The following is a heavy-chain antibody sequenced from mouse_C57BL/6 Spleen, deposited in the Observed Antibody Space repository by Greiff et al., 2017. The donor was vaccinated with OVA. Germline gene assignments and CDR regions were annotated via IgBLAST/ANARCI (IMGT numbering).Heavy chain of an antibody. J-gene: IGHJ3*01. CDR3: ARSYRNYPWFAY. CDR1: GYTFTSYW. V-gene: IGHV1-69*01. Sequence: QVQLQQPGAELVMPGASVKLSCKASGYTFTSYWMHWVKQRPGQGLEWIGEIDPSDSYTNYNQKFKGKATLTVDKSSSTAYMQLSILTSEDSAVYYCARSYRNYPWFAYWGQGTLVTVSA. D-gene: IGHD2-5*01. CDR2: IDPSDSYT.